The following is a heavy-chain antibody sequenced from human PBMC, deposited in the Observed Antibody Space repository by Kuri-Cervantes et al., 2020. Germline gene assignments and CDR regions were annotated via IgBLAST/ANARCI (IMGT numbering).Heavy chain of an antibody. J-gene: IGHJ6*03. CDR3: ARDPVPREYGAYIPYYYYMDV. CDR2: IIPFFGTP. V-gene: IGHV1-69*06. Sequence: VSCNAAAGTFHKYAISWVRQAPGQGLEWMGGIIPFFGTPKYVEKFKGRVTITADNCPRTTYVELSSLRSEDTAVYYCARDPVPREYGAYIPYYYYMDVWGKGTTVTVSS. CDR1: AGTFHKYA. D-gene: IGHD4-17*01.